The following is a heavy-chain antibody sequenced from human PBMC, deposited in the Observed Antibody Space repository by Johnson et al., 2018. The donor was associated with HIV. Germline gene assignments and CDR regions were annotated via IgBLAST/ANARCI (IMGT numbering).Heavy chain of an antibody. CDR2: ISTSGSTI. V-gene: IGHV3-11*04. CDR1: GFIFSDYY. Sequence: QVQLVESGGGLVRPGGSLRLSCAASGFIFSDYYMSWIRQAPGRGLDWVSYISTSGSTINYADSVKGRFTISRDNAKKSLYLQMNSLRDEDTAVYYCARGRYAFEIWGQGTVVTISS. J-gene: IGHJ3*02. CDR3: ARGRYAFEI.